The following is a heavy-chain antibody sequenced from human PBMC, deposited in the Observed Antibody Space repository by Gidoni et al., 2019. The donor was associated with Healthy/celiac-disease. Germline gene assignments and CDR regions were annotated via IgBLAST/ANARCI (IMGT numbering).Heavy chain of an antibody. D-gene: IGHD3-16*02. CDR1: GFTFSGSA. Sequence: EVQLVESGGGLVQPGGSLNLSCAASGFTFSGSAMHWVRQASGKGLEWVGRIRSKANSYATAYAASVKGRFTISRDDSKNTAYLQMNSLKTEDTAVYYCTSRSDWFDPWGQGTLVTVSS. CDR2: IRSKANSYAT. CDR3: TSRSDWFDP. J-gene: IGHJ5*02. V-gene: IGHV3-73*01.